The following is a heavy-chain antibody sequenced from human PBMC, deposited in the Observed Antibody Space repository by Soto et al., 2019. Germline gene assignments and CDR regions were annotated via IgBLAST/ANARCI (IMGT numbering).Heavy chain of an antibody. J-gene: IGHJ4*02. Sequence: EVQLVESGGGLVQPGGSLRLSCAASGFTFSSYWMHWVRQAPGKGLVWVSRINSDGSSTTYADSVKGRFTISRDNAKNTLYLQMNSLRAEDTAVYYCARRRGSSGWQTNFDYWGRGTLVTVSS. CDR1: GFTFSSYW. CDR3: ARRRGSSGWQTNFDY. V-gene: IGHV3-74*01. CDR2: INSDGSST. D-gene: IGHD6-19*01.